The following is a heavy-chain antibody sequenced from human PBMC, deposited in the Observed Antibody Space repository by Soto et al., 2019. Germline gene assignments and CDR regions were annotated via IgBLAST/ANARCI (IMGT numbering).Heavy chain of an antibody. V-gene: IGHV4-38-2*02. CDR3: ARDWGTGFYNFDS. D-gene: IGHD6-19*01. J-gene: IGHJ4*02. CDR1: GYSISTGFN. CDR2: IYHSGST. Sequence: SETLSLTCAVSGYSISTGFNWGWIRQPPGRGLEWIGSIYHSGSTYYNLSLKSRVTISADTSKNQISLKLISVTAADTALYYCARDWGTGFYNFDSWGQGTLVTVSS.